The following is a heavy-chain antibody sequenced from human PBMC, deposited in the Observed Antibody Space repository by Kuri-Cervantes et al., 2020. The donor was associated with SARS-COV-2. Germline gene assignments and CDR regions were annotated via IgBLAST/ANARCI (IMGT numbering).Heavy chain of an antibody. V-gene: IGHV1-8*01. J-gene: IGHJ4*02. CDR2: MNPNSGNR. CDR1: GYTFTSYD. CDR3: ATVPGSGIAVAAPFDY. Sequence: ASVKVSCKASGYTFTSYDVNWVRQATGQGLEWMGWMNPNSGNRDFAQKFQGRVTMTRDTSISTAYMELSSLRSEDTAVYYCATVPGSGIAVAAPFDYWGQGTLVTVSS. D-gene: IGHD6-19*01.